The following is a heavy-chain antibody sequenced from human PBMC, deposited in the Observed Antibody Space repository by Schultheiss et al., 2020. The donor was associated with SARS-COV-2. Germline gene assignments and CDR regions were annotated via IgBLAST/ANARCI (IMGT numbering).Heavy chain of an antibody. J-gene: IGHJ6*02. Sequence: SETLSLTCTVSGGSISSYYWSWIRQPPGKGLQWLGLVYYDGGIIYNASLRSRLTISVDTSKNQFSLKMRSLTAADTAVYYCARGLDGMDVWGQGTTVTVSS. CDR1: GGSISSYY. CDR2: VYYDGGI. CDR3: ARGLDGMDV. V-gene: IGHV4-59*01.